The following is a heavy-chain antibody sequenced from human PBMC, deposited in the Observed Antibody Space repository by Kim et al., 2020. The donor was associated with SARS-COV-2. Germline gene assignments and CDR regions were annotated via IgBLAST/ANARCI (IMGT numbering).Heavy chain of an antibody. CDR3: ARDNSYDSSGYYGAFDI. J-gene: IGHJ3*02. Sequence: SQTLSLTCAISGDSVSSNSAAWNWIRQSPSRGLEWLGRTYYRSKWYNDYAVSVKSRITINPDTSKNQFSLQLNSVTPEDTAVYYCARDNSYDSSGYYGAFDIWGQGTMVTVSS. CDR1: GDSVSSNSAA. CDR2: TYYRSKWYN. D-gene: IGHD3-22*01. V-gene: IGHV6-1*01.